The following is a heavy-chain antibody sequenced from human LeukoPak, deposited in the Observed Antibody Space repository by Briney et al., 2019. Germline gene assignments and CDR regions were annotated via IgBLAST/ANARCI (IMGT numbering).Heavy chain of an antibody. D-gene: IGHD3-16*01. V-gene: IGHV3-23*01. CDR1: GFTFSSYA. J-gene: IGHJ4*02. Sequence: GGSLGLSCAASGFTFSSYATSWVRQAPGKGLEWVSAISGSGGSTYYADSVKGRFTISRDNSKNTLYLQMNSLRAEDTAVYYCAKALDSLGGINYFDYWGQGTLVTVSS. CDR2: ISGSGGST. CDR3: AKALDSLGGINYFDY.